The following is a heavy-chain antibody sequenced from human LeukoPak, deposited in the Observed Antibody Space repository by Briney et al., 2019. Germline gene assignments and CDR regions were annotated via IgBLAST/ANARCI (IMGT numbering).Heavy chain of an antibody. Sequence: GRSLRLSCTASGFTFSSYGMHWVRQAPGKGLEWVAVIWNDGSNKYYADSVKGRFTISKDNSKNTVYLQMNSLRAEDTAVYYCARPFSNYGWFGPWGQGTLVTVSS. J-gene: IGHJ5*02. D-gene: IGHD4-11*01. CDR2: IWNDGSNK. CDR3: ARPFSNYGWFGP. V-gene: IGHV3-33*03. CDR1: GFTFSSYG.